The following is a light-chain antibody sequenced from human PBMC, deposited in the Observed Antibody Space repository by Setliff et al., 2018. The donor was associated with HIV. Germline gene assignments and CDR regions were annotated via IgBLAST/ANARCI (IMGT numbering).Light chain of an antibody. CDR3: CSYAGSSTLV. V-gene: IGLV2-23*02. CDR2: EVS. Sequence: QSALTQPASVSGSPGQSITISCTGTSSDVGSYNLVSWYQQHPGKAPKLMISEVSKRPSGVSNRFSGSKSGNTASLTISGLQAEDEADYYCCSYAGSSTLVFGGGTQLTVL. CDR1: SSDVGSYNL. J-gene: IGLJ2*01.